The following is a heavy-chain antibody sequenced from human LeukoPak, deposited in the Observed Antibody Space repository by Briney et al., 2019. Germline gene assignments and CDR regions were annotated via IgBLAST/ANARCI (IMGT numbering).Heavy chain of an antibody. V-gene: IGHV1-2*02. Sequence: GASVKVSCTASGYTFTGYYMHWVRQAPGQGLEWMGWINPNSGGTNYAQKFQGRVTMTRDTSISTAYMELSRLRSDDTAVYYCARDKISEWLPLYYFDYWGQGTLVTVSS. D-gene: IGHD3-3*01. CDR2: INPNSGGT. CDR1: GYTFTGYY. CDR3: ARDKISEWLPLYYFDY. J-gene: IGHJ4*02.